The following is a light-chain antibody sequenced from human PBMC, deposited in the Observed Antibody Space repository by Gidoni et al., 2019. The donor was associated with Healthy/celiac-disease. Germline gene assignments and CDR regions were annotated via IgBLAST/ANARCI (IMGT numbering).Light chain of an antibody. CDR1: QSVSSN. Sequence: ERGRRQPPATLSVSPGERATLSCRASQSVSSNLAWYQQKPGQAPRLLIYGASTRATGIPARFSGSGSGTEFTLTISSLQSEDFAVYYCQQYNNWPMCSFGQGTQLEIK. V-gene: IGKV3-15*01. J-gene: IGKJ2*04. CDR2: GAS. CDR3: QQYNNWPMCS.